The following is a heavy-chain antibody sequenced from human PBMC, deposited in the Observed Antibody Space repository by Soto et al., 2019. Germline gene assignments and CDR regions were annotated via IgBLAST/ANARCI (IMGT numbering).Heavy chain of an antibody. CDR3: TKAGRLGEYGSNGGGYFDY. CDR1: GFTFSTYA. J-gene: IGHJ4*02. D-gene: IGHD3-16*01. V-gene: IGHV3-23*01. Sequence: VLLLESGGGLAPPGGSLRLSCATSGFTFSTYAMSWVRQAPGKGLEWVSGSSGGKTYYADSVKGRFTISRDYSSDTLYLQMTTLRPEDTAVYYCTKAGRLGEYGSNGGGYFDYWGQGSLVTVSP. CDR2: SSGGKT.